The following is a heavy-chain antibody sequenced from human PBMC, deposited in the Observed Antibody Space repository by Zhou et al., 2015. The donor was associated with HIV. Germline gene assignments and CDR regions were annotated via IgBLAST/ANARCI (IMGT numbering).Heavy chain of an antibody. CDR2: IIPIFGTA. J-gene: IGHJ6*02. CDR1: GGTFSSYA. Sequence: QVQLVQSGAEVKKPGSSVKVSCKASGGTFSSYAISWVRQAPGQGLEWMGGIIPIFGTANYAQKFQGRVTITADKSTSTAYMELSSLRSEDTAVYYCARVCEDIVVESNSCGNYYYGMDVWGQGTTVTVSS. CDR3: ARVCEDIVVESNSCGNYYYGMDV. D-gene: IGHD2-2*01. V-gene: IGHV1-69*06.